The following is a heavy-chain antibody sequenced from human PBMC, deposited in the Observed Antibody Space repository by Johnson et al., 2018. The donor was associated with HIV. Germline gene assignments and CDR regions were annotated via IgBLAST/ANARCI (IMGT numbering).Heavy chain of an antibody. CDR2: ITWDGGNK. CDR1: GFTFSDYA. CDR3: ARGDDSCGYVTAFDI. V-gene: IGHV3-30-3*01. J-gene: IGHJ3*02. Sequence: QVQLVESGGGVVQPGRSLRLSCAASGFTFSDYAMHWVRQAPGKGLEWVAVITWDGGNKYYADSVKGRFTISRDNSKNTLYLQMNSLRAEDTAVYYGARGDDSCGYVTAFDIWGQGTMVTVSS. D-gene: IGHD3-22*01.